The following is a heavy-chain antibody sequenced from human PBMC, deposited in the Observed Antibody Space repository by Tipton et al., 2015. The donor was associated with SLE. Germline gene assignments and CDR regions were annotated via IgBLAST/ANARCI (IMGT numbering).Heavy chain of an antibody. CDR3: ARAYCGGDCYSGYYFDY. V-gene: IGHV1-69*01. D-gene: IGHD2-21*02. Sequence: QSGAEVKKPGSSVKVSCKASGGTFSSYAISWVRQAPGQGLEWMGGIIPIFGKANYAQKFQGRVTITADESTSTAYMELSSLRSEDTAVYYCARAYCGGDCYSGYYFDYWGQGTLVTVSS. CDR1: GGTFSSYA. CDR2: IIPIFGKA. J-gene: IGHJ4*02.